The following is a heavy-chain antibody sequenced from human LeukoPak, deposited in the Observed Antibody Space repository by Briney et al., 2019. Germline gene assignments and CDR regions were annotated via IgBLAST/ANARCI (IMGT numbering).Heavy chain of an antibody. CDR3: ARGAPPQN. J-gene: IGHJ4*02. CDR1: GGSISSSSYY. V-gene: IGHV4-39*07. Sequence: SETLSLTCTVSGGSISSSSYYWGWIRQPPGKGLEWIGSVYYTGASYYNPSLKSRVTISIDTSKKHFSLKLTSVTAADTAVYYCARGAPPQNWGQGTLVTVSS. CDR2: VYYTGAS.